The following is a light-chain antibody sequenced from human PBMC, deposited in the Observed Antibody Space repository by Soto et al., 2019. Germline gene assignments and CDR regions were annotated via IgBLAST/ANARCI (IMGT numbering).Light chain of an antibody. V-gene: IGLV3-21*02. CDR3: QVWDTSGDHVV. CDR2: DDG. Sequence: SYELTQPPSVSVAPGQTARIPCGGNNIGSKSVHWYQQRPGQAPVLVVYDDGDRPSGIPERFSGSNSGNTATLTISRVEAGDEADYYCQVWDTSGDHVVFGGGTKLTVL. CDR1: NIGSKS. J-gene: IGLJ2*01.